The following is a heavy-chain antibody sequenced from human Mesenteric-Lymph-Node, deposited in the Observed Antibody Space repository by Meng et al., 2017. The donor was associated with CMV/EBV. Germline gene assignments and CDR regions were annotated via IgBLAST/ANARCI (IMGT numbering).Heavy chain of an antibody. V-gene: IGHV4-34*01. D-gene: IGHD4-23*01. CDR1: GGSFSGYY. J-gene: IGHJ5*02. CDR3: ARGGNSRFDP. CDR2: INHSGSN. Sequence: LTCAVYGGSFSGYYWSWIRQPPGKGLEWIGEINHSGSNNYNPSLKSRVTISVDTSKNQFSLKLSSVTAADTAVYYCARGGNSRFDPWGQGTLVTVSS.